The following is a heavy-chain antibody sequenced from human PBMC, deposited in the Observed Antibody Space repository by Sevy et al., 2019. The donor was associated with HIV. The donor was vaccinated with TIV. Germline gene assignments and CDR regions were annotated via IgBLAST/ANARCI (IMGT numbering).Heavy chain of an antibody. CDR2: IYYSGST. Sequence: SETLSRTCTVSGGSISSYYWSWIRQPPGKGLEWIGYIYYSGSTNYNPSLKSRVTISVDTSKNQFSLKLSSVTAADTAVYYCAREGCSGGSCYSSYYYGMDVWGQGTTVTVSS. CDR3: AREGCSGGSCYSSYYYGMDV. J-gene: IGHJ6*02. CDR1: GGSISSYY. V-gene: IGHV4-59*13. D-gene: IGHD2-15*01.